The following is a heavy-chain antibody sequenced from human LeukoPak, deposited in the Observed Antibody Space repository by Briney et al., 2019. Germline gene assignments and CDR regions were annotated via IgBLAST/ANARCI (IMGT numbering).Heavy chain of an antibody. D-gene: IGHD5-24*01. CDR1: GGTFSSYA. V-gene: IGHV1-69*13. CDR3: ASVRDGYNYFDY. Sequence: ASVKVSCKASGGTFSSYAISWVRQAPGQGLEWMGGIIPIFGTANYAQKFQGRVTITADESTSTAYMELSSLRSEDTAVYYCASVRDGYNYFDYWGQGTLVTVSS. CDR2: IIPIFGTA. J-gene: IGHJ4*02.